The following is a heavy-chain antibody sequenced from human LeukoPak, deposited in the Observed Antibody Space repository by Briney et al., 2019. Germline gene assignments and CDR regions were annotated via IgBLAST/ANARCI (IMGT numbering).Heavy chain of an antibody. CDR3: AKGSSNYPTYYYCYMDV. J-gene: IGHJ6*03. CDR2: VTGSGDST. D-gene: IGHD4-11*01. CDR1: GFTLSSYA. Sequence: GGSLRLSCAASGFTLSSYAMSWVRQAPGKGLEWVSGVTGSGDSTYDADSVKGRLTISRDNFKNTLYLQMNSLRAEDTAVYYCAKGSSNYPTYYYCYMDVWGKGTTVTVSS. V-gene: IGHV3-23*01.